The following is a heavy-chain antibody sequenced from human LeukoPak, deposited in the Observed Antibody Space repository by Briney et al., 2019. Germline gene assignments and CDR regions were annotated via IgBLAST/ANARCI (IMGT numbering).Heavy chain of an antibody. V-gene: IGHV3-9*01. J-gene: IGHJ6*02. CDR2: ISWNSAGI. D-gene: IGHD2-8*01. CDR3: AKAFRTNSNYYYGLDV. CDR1: GFTFDDYA. Sequence: GGSLRLSCAASGFTFDDYAMHWVRQIPGKGLEWVSGISWNSAGIGYADSVKGRFTISRDNAKNSLYLQMNSLRGEDTALYYCAKAFRTNSNYYYGLDVWGQGTTVTVFS.